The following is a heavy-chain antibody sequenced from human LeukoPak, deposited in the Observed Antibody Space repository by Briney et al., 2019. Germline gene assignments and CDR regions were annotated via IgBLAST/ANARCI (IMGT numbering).Heavy chain of an antibody. CDR2: IIPIFGTA. CDR3: ARDESLRYDFWSGYFYYYYGMDV. CDR1: GGTFISYA. V-gene: IGHV1-69*13. D-gene: IGHD3-3*01. Sequence: SVKVSCKASGGTFISYAISWVRQAPGQGLEWMGGIIPIFGTANYAQKFQGRVTITADESTSTAYMEPSSLRSEDTAVYHCARDESLRYDFWSGYFYYYYGMDVWGQGTTVTVSS. J-gene: IGHJ6*02.